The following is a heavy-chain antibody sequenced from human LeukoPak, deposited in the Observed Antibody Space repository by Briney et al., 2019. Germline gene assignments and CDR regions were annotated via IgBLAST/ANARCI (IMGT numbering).Heavy chain of an antibody. CDR3: ARGENNYGYYYFDY. J-gene: IGHJ4*02. CDR1: EFTFSTYS. D-gene: IGHD5-18*01. V-gene: IGHV3-21*01. Sequence: GGSLRLSCAASEFTFSTYSMNWVRQAPGKGLGWVSSISSSSSYIYYADSVKGRFTISRDNAKNSLYLQMNSLRAEDTAVYYCARGENNYGYYYFDYWGQGTLVTVSS. CDR2: ISSSSSYI.